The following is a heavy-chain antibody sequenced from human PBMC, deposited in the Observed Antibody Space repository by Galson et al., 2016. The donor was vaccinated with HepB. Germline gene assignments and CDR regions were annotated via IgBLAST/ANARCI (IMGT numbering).Heavy chain of an antibody. CDR1: GGSFRGYM. D-gene: IGHD2-2*01. CDR3: ARGTDRAKVGDY. J-gene: IGHJ4*02. V-gene: IGHV4-34*01. CDR2: INHTGGT. Sequence: ETLSLTCAVYGGSFRGYMWTWIRQPLGKGLEWIGEINHTGGTNYHPSPGSRITMSLDTSKHQFSLILRSVTAADTAVYYCARGTDRAKVGDYWGQGTPVSVSS.